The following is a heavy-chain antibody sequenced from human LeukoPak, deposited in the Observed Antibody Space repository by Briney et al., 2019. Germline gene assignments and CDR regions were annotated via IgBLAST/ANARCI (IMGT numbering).Heavy chain of an antibody. Sequence: PSETLSLTCTVSGGSISSYYWSWIRQPPGKGLEWIGYIYYSGSTNYNPSLRSRVTISVDTSKNQFSLKLSSVTAADTAVYFCVDYDTQKGWFDPWGQGSLVTVSS. CDR3: VDYDTQKGWFDP. J-gene: IGHJ5*02. D-gene: IGHD3-22*01. CDR2: IYYSGST. CDR1: GGSISSYY. V-gene: IGHV4-59*12.